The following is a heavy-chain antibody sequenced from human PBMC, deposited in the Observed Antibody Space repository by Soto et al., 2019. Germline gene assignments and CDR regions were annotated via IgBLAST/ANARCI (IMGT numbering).Heavy chain of an antibody. CDR3: ARGPEKQLWLYFDY. Sequence: VASGKVSCRASGYTFTGYYMHWVRQAPGQGLEWMGWINPNSGDTNYAQKFQGWVTMTRDTSISTAYMDLSRLKSDDTAVYYCARGPEKQLWLYFDYWGHGTLVTVSS. CDR1: GYTFTGYY. D-gene: IGHD5-18*01. V-gene: IGHV1-2*04. CDR2: INPNSGDT. J-gene: IGHJ4*01.